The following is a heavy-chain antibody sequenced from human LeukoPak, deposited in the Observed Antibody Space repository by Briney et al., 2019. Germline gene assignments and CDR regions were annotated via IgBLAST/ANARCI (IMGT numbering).Heavy chain of an antibody. CDR3: AKCHRSTPYHFDY. Sequence: GGSLRLSCAASGFTFSTYAMSWVRQAPGKGLEWVSTISGSGANTYYADSVRGRFTISRDNSKNTLYLQMNSLRAEDTAVYYCAKCHRSTPYHFDYWGQGTLVTVSS. D-gene: IGHD1-26*01. J-gene: IGHJ4*02. V-gene: IGHV3-23*01. CDR2: ISGSGANT. CDR1: GFTFSTYA.